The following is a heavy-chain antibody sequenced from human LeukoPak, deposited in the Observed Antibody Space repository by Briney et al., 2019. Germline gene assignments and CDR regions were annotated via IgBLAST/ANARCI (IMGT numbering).Heavy chain of an antibody. Sequence: PGGSLRLSCAASGFTFSSYAMHWVRQAPGKGLEWVAVIPNDGSKKYYADSVKGRFTISRDNSKNTLYLQMNSLRAEDTAVYYCAKAMIRGGVVRIPDYWGQGTLVTVSS. J-gene: IGHJ4*02. CDR2: IPNDGSKK. V-gene: IGHV3-30*04. CDR1: GFTFSSYA. CDR3: AKAMIRGGVVRIPDY. D-gene: IGHD3-3*01.